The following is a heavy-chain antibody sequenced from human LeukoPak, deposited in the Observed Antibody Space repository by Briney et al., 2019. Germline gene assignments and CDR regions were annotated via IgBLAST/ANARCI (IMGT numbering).Heavy chain of an antibody. CDR2: INPNSGGT. V-gene: IGHV1-2*02. CDR3: ARGAAAGRFDFDY. D-gene: IGHD6-13*01. J-gene: IGHJ4*02. Sequence: ASVKVSCKASGYTFTGYYRHWVRQAPGQGLEWMGWINPNSGGTNYAQKFQGRVTMTRDTSISTAYMELSRLRSDDTAVYYCARGAAAGRFDFDYWGQGTMVTVSS. CDR1: GYTFTGYY.